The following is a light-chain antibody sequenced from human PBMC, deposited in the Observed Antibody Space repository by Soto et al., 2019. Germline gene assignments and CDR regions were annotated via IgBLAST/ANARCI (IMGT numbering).Light chain of an antibody. CDR2: EVS. Sequence: QSVLTQPASVSGSPGQSITISCTGTSSDVGGYNYVSWYQQQSGKAPKLMIHEVSNRPSGVSSRFSGSKSGNTASLTISGLQAEDEADYYCSSYTSSRAYVFGIGIKVTVL. CDR3: SSYTSSRAYV. J-gene: IGLJ1*01. CDR1: SSDVGGYNY. V-gene: IGLV2-14*01.